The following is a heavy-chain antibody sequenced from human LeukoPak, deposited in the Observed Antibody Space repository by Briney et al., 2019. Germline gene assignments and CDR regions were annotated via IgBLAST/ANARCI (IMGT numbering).Heavy chain of an antibody. CDR2: IIPIFGTA. CDR3: ARDLGVGATYFDY. V-gene: IGHV1-69*06. CDR1: GGTFSSYA. Sequence: SVKVSCRASGGTFSSYAISWVRQAPGQGLEWMGGIIPIFGTANYAQKFQGRVTITADKSTSTAYMELSSLRSEDTAVYYCARDLGVGATYFDYWGQGTLVTVSS. J-gene: IGHJ4*02. D-gene: IGHD1-26*01.